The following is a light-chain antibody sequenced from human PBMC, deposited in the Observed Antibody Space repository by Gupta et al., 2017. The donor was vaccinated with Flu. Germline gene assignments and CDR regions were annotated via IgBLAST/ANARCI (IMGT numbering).Light chain of an antibody. CDR3: YSTDTSGNHRV. CDR1: ALPKKY. Sequence: TARITCSGDALPKKYAYWYQQKSGQAPVLIIYEDRKRPSGIPERFSGSSSGTRATLTISGAQVEDEADYYCYSTDTSGNHRVFGGGTKLTVL. J-gene: IGLJ3*02. CDR2: EDR. V-gene: IGLV3-10*01.